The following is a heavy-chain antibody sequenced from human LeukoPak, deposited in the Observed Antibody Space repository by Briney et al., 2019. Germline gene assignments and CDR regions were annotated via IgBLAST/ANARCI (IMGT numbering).Heavy chain of an antibody. D-gene: IGHD5-18*01. CDR1: GFTFSSYS. CDR3: ARGGIQLWLDGMDV. CDR2: ISSSSSTI. Sequence: GGSLRLSCAASGFTFSSYSMNWVRQAPGKGLEWVSYISSSSSTIYYADSVKGRFTISRDNAKNSLYLQMNSLRAEDTAVYYCARGGIQLWLDGMDVWGQGTTVTVSS. V-gene: IGHV3-48*04. J-gene: IGHJ6*02.